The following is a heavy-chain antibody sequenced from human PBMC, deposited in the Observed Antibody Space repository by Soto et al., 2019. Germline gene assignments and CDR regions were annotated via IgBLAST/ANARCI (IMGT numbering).Heavy chain of an antibody. V-gene: IGHV1-69*01. CDR3: ARREWGSSWSSHYYYGMDV. Sequence: QVQLVQSGAEVKKPGSSVKVSCKASGGTFSSYAISWVRQAPGQGLEWMGGIIPIFGTANYAQKFQGRVTITADESTSTAYMELSSLRSEDTAVYYCARREWGSSWSSHYYYGMDVWGQGTTVTVSS. D-gene: IGHD6-13*01. CDR2: IIPIFGTA. J-gene: IGHJ6*02. CDR1: GGTFSSYA.